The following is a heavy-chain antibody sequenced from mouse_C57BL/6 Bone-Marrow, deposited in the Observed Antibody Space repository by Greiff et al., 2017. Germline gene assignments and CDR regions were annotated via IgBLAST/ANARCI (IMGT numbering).Heavy chain of an antibody. CDR3: ARSGPPWYFDV. CDR2: IYPRSGNT. Sequence: QVQLQQSGAELARPGASVKLSCKASGYTFTSYGISWVKQRTGQGLEWIGGIYPRSGNTYYNEKFKGKATLTADKSSSTAYMELRSLTSEDSAVYFCARSGPPWYFDVWGTGTTVTVSS. D-gene: IGHD3-1*01. V-gene: IGHV1-81*01. CDR1: GYTFTSYG. J-gene: IGHJ1*03.